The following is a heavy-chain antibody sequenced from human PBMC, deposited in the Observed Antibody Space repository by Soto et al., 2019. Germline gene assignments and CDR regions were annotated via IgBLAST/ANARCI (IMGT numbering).Heavy chain of an antibody. Sequence: EVQLVESGGGLVQPGGSLRLSCEASGFTFRNYDMHWVRQGTGKGLEWVSGISAAGDPDYADSVEGRFTISRENAQNSFFVEMTNLRLGDTAVYYCARTDRVSYGLDVWGQGTTVIVSS. V-gene: IGHV3-13*05. CDR3: ARTDRVSYGLDV. CDR2: ISAAGDP. CDR1: GFTFRNYD. J-gene: IGHJ6*02.